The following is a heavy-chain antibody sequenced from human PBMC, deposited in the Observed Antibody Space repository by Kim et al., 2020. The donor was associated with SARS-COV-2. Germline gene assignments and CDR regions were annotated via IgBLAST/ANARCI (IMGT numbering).Heavy chain of an antibody. CDR1: GFTVGTYW. J-gene: IGHJ6*02. CDR3: ASTGGYLRYYGVDV. Sequence: GGSLRLSCAASGFTVGTYWMPWVRQAPGKGLEWVANINQDGTGKYYVDSVKGRFTISRDNAKNSLYLQMNSLRAEDTAVYYCASTGGYLRYYGVDVWGQGTTVAVSS. CDR2: INQDGTGK. V-gene: IGHV3-7*01. D-gene: IGHD1-26*01.